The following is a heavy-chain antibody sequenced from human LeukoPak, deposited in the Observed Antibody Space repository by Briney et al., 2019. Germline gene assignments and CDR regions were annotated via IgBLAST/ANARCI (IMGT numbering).Heavy chain of an antibody. Sequence: SMKVSCKASGGTFSSYAISWVRQAPGQGLEWMGGIIPIFGTANYAQKFQGRVTITADESTSTAYMELSSLRSEDTAVYYCASDCSGGSCYYYYGMDVWGQGTTVTVSS. CDR3: ASDCSGGSCYYYYGMDV. CDR1: GGTFSSYA. D-gene: IGHD2-15*01. J-gene: IGHJ6*02. CDR2: IIPIFGTA. V-gene: IGHV1-69*01.